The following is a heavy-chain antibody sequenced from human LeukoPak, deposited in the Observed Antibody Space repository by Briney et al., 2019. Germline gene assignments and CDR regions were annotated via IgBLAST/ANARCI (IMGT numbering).Heavy chain of an antibody. D-gene: IGHD2-15*01. Sequence: GGSLRLSCAASGFTFNRYNMNWVRRAPGKGLEWVSSISRSGSTKYYADSVKGRFTISRDNAKNSLFLQMNSLRAEDTAVYYCARVLRYCSGGNCYSGGLGYMDVWGKGTTVTISS. J-gene: IGHJ6*03. V-gene: IGHV3-48*04. CDR2: ISRSGSTK. CDR3: ARVLRYCSGGNCYSGGLGYMDV. CDR1: GFTFNRYN.